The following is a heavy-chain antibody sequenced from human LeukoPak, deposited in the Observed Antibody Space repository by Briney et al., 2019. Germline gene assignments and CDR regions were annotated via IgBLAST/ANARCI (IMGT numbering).Heavy chain of an antibody. CDR3: ARDTHSYGYSSGWYPPLDY. V-gene: IGHV1-18*01. D-gene: IGHD6-19*01. CDR1: GYTFTSYG. Sequence: GASVKVSCKASGYTFTSYGISWVRQAPGQGLEWMGWISAYNGNTNYAQKLQGRVTMTTDTSTGTAYMELRSLRSDDTAVYYCARDTHSYGYSSGWYPPLDYWGQGTLVTVSS. CDR2: ISAYNGNT. J-gene: IGHJ4*02.